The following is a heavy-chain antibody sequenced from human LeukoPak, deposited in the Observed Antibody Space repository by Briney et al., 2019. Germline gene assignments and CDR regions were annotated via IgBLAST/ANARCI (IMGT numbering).Heavy chain of an antibody. CDR2: ISSSSSYI. CDR1: GFTFSSYS. J-gene: IGHJ4*02. CDR3: ARLPSSAGAGTFDY. Sequence: PGGSLRLSCAASGFTFSSYSMNWVRQAPGKGLEWVSSISSSSSYIYYADSVKGRFSVSRDNAKNSLDLQMNSLRAEDTAVYYCARLPSSAGAGTFDYWGQGTLVTVSS. D-gene: IGHD6-13*01. V-gene: IGHV3-21*01.